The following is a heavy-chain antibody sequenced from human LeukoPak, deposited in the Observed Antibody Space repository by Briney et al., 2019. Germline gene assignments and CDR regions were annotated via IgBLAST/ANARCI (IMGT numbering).Heavy chain of an antibody. CDR1: GGSISSYY. J-gene: IGHJ5*02. CDR3: ARPIANWFDP. V-gene: IGHV4-4*07. CDR2: IYTSGST. D-gene: IGHD6-13*01. Sequence: SETLSLTCTVSGGSISSYYWSWIRQPAGKGLEWVGRIYTSGSTNYNPSLKSRVTMSLDTSKNQFSLKLRSVTAADTAVYYCARPIANWFDPWGQGILVTVSS.